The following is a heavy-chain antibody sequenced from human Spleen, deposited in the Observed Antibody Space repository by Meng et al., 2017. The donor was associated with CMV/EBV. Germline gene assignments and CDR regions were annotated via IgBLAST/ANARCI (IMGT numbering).Heavy chain of an antibody. Sequence: ASVKVSCKASGYTFTGYYMHWVRRAPGQGLEWMGWINPNSGGTNYAQKFQGRVTMTRDTSISTAYMELSRLRSDDTAVYYCARWGGYCSSTSCPASGMDVWGQGTTVTVS. D-gene: IGHD2-2*01. CDR1: GYTFTGYY. CDR3: ARWGGYCSSTSCPASGMDV. V-gene: IGHV1-2*02. J-gene: IGHJ6*02. CDR2: INPNSGGT.